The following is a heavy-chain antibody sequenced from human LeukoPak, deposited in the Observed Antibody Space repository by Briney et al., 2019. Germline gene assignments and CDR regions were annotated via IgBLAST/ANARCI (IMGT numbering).Heavy chain of an antibody. CDR3: ARGRDGYNFLNRGEYYYFDY. V-gene: IGHV4-39*01. CDR1: GVSISSSNSY. D-gene: IGHD5-24*01. Sequence: SETLSLTCTVSGVSISSSNSYWGWIRQPPGKGLEWIGSIYYSGNTYYNASLKSQVSISIDTSKNQFSLRLTSVTAADTAVYYCARGRDGYNFLNRGEYYYFDYWGQGTLVTVSS. J-gene: IGHJ4*02. CDR2: IYYSGNT.